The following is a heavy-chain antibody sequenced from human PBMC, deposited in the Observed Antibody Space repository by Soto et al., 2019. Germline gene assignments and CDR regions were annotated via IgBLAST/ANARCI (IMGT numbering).Heavy chain of an antibody. J-gene: IGHJ6*02. V-gene: IGHV4-4*07. CDR2: IYTSGST. D-gene: IGHD3-10*01. Sequence: PSETLSLTCTVSGGSISSYYWSWIRQPAGKGLEWIGRIYTSGSTNYNPSLKSRVTMSVDTSKNQFSLKLSSVTAADTAVYYCARDGAMVRGVIIYYCYYGMDVWGQGTTVTVSS. CDR3: ARDGAMVRGVIIYYCYYGMDV. CDR1: GGSISSYY.